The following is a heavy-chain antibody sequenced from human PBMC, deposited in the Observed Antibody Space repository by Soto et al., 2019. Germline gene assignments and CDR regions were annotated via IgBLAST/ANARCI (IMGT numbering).Heavy chain of an antibody. CDR3: ARVGDTTWY. D-gene: IGHD1-26*01. CDR1: GFTFSSYW. CDR2: VNSDGSIT. V-gene: IGHV3-74*01. Sequence: GGSLRLSCAASGFTFSSYWMHWVRQAPGKGLVWVSRVNSDGSITNYADAVKGRFTISRDNAKNTLYLQMDGLRAEDTAVYYCARVGDTTWYWGQGTLVTVYS. J-gene: IGHJ4*02.